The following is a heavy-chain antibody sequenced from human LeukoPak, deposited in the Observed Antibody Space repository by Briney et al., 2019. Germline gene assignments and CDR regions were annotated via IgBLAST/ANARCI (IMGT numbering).Heavy chain of an antibody. CDR1: GFTFSSYG. J-gene: IGHJ4*02. CDR3: ARGPPYSSGWLRYFDY. Sequence: GRSLRLSCAASGFTFSSYGMHWVRQAPGKGLEWVAVISYDGSNKYYADSVKGRFTISRDNSKNTLYLQMNSLRVEDTSVYYCARGPPYSSGWLRYFDYWGQGTLVTVSS. D-gene: IGHD6-19*01. V-gene: IGHV3-30*03. CDR2: ISYDGSNK.